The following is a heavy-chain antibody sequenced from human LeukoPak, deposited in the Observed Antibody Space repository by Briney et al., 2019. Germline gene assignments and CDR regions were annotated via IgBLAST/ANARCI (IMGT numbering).Heavy chain of an antibody. Sequence: GGSLRLSCTASGFPFGDYAMSWFRQAPGKGLEWVGFIRSKAYGGTTEYAASVKGRFTISRDDSKSIAYLQMNSLKTEDTAVYYCTKSGYDSHYYYYYMDVWGKGTTVTVSS. D-gene: IGHD5-12*01. V-gene: IGHV3-49*03. CDR3: TKSGYDSHYYYYYMDV. CDR2: IRSKAYGGTT. J-gene: IGHJ6*03. CDR1: GFPFGDYA.